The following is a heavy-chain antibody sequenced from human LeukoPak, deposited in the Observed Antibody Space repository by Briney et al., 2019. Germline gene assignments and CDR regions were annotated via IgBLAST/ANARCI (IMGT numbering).Heavy chain of an antibody. Sequence: GGSLRLSCEASGFTFANAWVSWVRQAPGKRLEWVGRIKSENDGGTRDYAAPFKDRFTISRDDSKSAAYLQMSSLRREDTGVYFFAIEREVRPLEHWGQGTLVIVSS. J-gene: IGHJ4*02. CDR3: AIEREVRPLEH. CDR1: GFTFANAW. D-gene: IGHD2-21*01. V-gene: IGHV3-15*01. CDR2: IKSENDGGTR.